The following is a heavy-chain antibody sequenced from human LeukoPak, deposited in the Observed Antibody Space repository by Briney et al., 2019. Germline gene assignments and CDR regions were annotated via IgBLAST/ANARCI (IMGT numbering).Heavy chain of an antibody. Sequence: GGSLRLSCAASGFTFSSYEMNWVRQAPGKGLEWVSYISSSGSTIYYADSVKGRFTISRDNSKNTLYLQMNSLRAEDTAVYYCAKDLGWIHFAYWGQGTLVTVSS. V-gene: IGHV3-48*03. CDR1: GFTFSSYE. J-gene: IGHJ4*02. D-gene: IGHD5-18*01. CDR3: AKDLGWIHFAY. CDR2: ISSSGSTI.